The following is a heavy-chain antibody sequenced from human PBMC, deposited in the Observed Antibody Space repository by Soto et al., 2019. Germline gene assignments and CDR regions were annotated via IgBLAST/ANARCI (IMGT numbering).Heavy chain of an antibody. D-gene: IGHD1-7*01. CDR1: GGTFSSYA. CDR3: ARRMDWNYRGWFDP. Sequence: QVQLVQSGAEVKKPGSSVKVSCKASGGTFSSYAISWVRQAPGQGLEWMGGIIPIFGTAHYAQKFQGRGTITADESTSTAYMELSSLRSEDTAVDYCARRMDWNYRGWFDPWGQGTLVTVSS. V-gene: IGHV1-69*12. J-gene: IGHJ5*02. CDR2: IIPIFGTA.